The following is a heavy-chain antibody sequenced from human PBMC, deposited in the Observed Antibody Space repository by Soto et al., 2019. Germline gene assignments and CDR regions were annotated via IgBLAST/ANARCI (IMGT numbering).Heavy chain of an antibody. J-gene: IGHJ4*02. D-gene: IGHD2-21*01. CDR2: IDISSSTI. CDR3: ARGGDKSTYFNY. Sequence: PGGSLRLSCAASRFTFSSYTMNWVRQAPGKGLEWVSYIDISSSTIYYADSVKGRFTISRDNAKNSLYLQMNSLRDEDTAVYYCARGGDKSTYFNYWGQGVRVTVSS. CDR1: RFTFSSYT. V-gene: IGHV3-48*02.